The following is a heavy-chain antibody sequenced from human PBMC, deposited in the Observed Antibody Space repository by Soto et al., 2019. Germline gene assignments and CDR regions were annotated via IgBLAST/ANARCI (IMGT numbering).Heavy chain of an antibody. D-gene: IGHD3-22*01. CDR3: ARAHDSSAGFDY. CDR2: IYYSGST. V-gene: IGHV4-39*07. J-gene: IGHJ4*02. CDR1: GGSISSSSYY. Sequence: SETLSLTCTVSGGSISSSSYYWGWIRQPPGKGLEWIGSIYYSGSTYYNPSLKSRVTISVDTSKNQFSLKLSSVTAADTAVYYCARAHDSSAGFDYWGQGTLVTVSS.